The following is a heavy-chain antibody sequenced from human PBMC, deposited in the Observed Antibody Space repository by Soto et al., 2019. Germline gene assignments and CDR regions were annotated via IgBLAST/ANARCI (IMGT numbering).Heavy chain of an antibody. CDR3: ARSSVWYCFDY. CDR2: IYTGAST. CDR1: GFSVTSNY. V-gene: IGHV3-53*02. D-gene: IGHD6-19*01. Sequence: EVQLVETGGGLIQPGGSLRLTCAASGFSVTSNYMTWVRQAPGKGLEWVSVIYTGASTYYADSVKGRFTISRDKSKNTLYLQMNSLRAEDTAVYYCARSSVWYCFDYWGQGTLVTVSS. J-gene: IGHJ4*02.